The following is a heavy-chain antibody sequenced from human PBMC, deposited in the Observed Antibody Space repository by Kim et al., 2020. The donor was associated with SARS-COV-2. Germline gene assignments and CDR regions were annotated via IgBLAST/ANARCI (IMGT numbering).Heavy chain of an antibody. CDR2: INAGNGNT. J-gene: IGHJ6*02. CDR1: GYTFTSYA. D-gene: IGHD2-2*01. Sequence: ASVKVSCKASGYTFTSYAMHWVRQAPGQRLEWMGWINAGNGNTKYSQKFQGRVTITRDTSASTAYMELSSLRSEDTAVYYCAREAPYCSSTSCHIYYYYGIDVWGQGTTVTVSS. CDR3: AREAPYCSSTSCHIYYYYGIDV. V-gene: IGHV1-3*01.